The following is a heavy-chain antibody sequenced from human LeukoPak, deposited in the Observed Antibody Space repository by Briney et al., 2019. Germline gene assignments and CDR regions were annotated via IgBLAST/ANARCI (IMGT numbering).Heavy chain of an antibody. Sequence: ASVKVSCKASGYTFTGYYMHWVRQAPGQGLEWMGWINPNSGCTNYAQKFQGRVTMTRDTSISTAYMELSRLRSDDTAVYYCATRDYGYDRHYYYYMDVWGKGTTVTVSS. V-gene: IGHV1-2*02. CDR2: INPNSGCT. CDR3: ATRDYGYDRHYYYYMDV. J-gene: IGHJ6*03. CDR1: GYTFTGYY. D-gene: IGHD5-18*01.